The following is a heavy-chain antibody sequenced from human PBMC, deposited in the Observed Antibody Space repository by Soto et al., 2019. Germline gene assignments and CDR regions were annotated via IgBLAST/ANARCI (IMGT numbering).Heavy chain of an antibody. CDR1: GGSFSGYY. D-gene: IGHD6-19*01. CDR3: ARTGGLERWLVRRVTSNWFDP. Sequence: QVQLQQWGAGLLKPSETLSLTCAVYGGSFSGYYWSWIRQPPGKGLEWIGEINHSGSTNYNPSLKSRVTISVDTSKNQFSLKLSSVTAADTAVYYCARTGGLERWLVRRVTSNWFDPWGQGTLVTVSS. V-gene: IGHV4-34*01. J-gene: IGHJ5*02. CDR2: INHSGST.